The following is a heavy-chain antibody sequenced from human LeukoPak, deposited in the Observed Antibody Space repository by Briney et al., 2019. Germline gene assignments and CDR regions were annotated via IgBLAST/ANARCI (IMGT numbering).Heavy chain of an antibody. J-gene: IGHJ6*03. V-gene: IGHV4-39*07. CDR3: ARVRWKANYYYDMDV. CDR1: GGSISSSNYY. D-gene: IGHD1-1*01. CDR2: IYHSGST. Sequence: SETLSLTCTVSGGSISSSNYYWGWIRQPPGKGLEWVATIYHSGSTYYNPSLMSRVTLSVDTSKNQFSLNLTSVIAADTAVYYCARVRWKANYYYDMDVWGKGTTVTVSS.